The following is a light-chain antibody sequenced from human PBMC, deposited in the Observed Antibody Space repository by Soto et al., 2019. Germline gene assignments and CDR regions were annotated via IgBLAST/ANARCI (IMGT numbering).Light chain of an antibody. CDR2: EVS. J-gene: IGLJ1*01. CDR1: SSDVGGYNY. Sequence: QSALTQPASVSGSPGQSITISCTGTSSDVGGYNYVSWYQHHPGKAPKPMIYEVSNRPSGVSYRFSGSKSGNTASLTISGLQAEDEADYYCNSYTGSGIVFGTGTKVTVL. CDR3: NSYTGSGIV. V-gene: IGLV2-14*01.